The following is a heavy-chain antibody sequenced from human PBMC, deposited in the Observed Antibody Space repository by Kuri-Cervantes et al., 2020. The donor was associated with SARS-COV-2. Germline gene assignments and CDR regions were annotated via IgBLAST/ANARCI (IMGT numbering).Heavy chain of an antibody. D-gene: IGHD1-14*01. Sequence: ESLKISCVASGFTFSSYSMNWVRQAPGKGLEWIGFVYYGGSTNYIPSLRSRVTISINTSKNQFSLKLSSVTAADTAVYYCARRHITGYLDYWGQGILVTVSS. V-gene: IGHV4-59*08. J-gene: IGHJ4*02. CDR3: ARRHITGYLDY. CDR1: GFTFSSYS. CDR2: VYYGGST.